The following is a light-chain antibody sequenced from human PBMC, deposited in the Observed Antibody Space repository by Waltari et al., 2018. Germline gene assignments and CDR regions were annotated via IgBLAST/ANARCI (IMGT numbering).Light chain of an antibody. Sequence: QSALTQPRSVSGSPGQSVTISCTGSGSDVGGYIYVSWYHHHPGRAPKVVIYDVDKRPTGVPDRFSASQSGKTASLTISGLQAEDEGDYYCCSYAGRYTFVFGSGTRVTVL. CDR2: DVD. CDR1: GSDVGGYIY. CDR3: CSYAGRYTFV. J-gene: IGLJ1*01. V-gene: IGLV2-11*01.